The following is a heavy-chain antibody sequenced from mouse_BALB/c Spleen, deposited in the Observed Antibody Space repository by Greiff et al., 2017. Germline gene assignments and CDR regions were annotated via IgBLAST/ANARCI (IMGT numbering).Heavy chain of an antibody. CDR1: GFTFSSFG. Sequence: DVMLVESGGGLVQPGGSRKLSCAASGFTFSSFGMHWVRQAPEKGLEWVAYISSGSSTIYYADTVKGRFTISRDNPKNTLFLQMTSLRSEDTAMYYCARSITTVVATDWYFDVWGAGTTVTVSS. CDR2: ISSGSSTI. D-gene: IGHD1-1*01. CDR3: ARSITTVVATDWYFDV. V-gene: IGHV5-17*02. J-gene: IGHJ1*01.